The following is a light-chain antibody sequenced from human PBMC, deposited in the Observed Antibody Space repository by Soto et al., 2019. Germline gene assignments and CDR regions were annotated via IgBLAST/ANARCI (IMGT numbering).Light chain of an antibody. Sequence: EIMMTQSPATLSVSPGERVTLSCRASQSVNSNLVWYQQKPGQAPRLLIYGASVRVSGIPARFGGSGSGTEFTLTISSLQSEDFAVYYCQQYNNWPPITFGQGTRLEIK. CDR2: GAS. CDR3: QQYNNWPPIT. CDR1: QSVNSN. V-gene: IGKV3-15*01. J-gene: IGKJ5*01.